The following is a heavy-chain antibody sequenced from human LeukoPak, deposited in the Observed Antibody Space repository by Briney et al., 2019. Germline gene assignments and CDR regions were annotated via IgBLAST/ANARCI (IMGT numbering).Heavy chain of an antibody. CDR2: INEDGSTT. J-gene: IGHJ4*02. D-gene: IGHD1-26*01. V-gene: IGHV3-74*01. Sequence: GGSLRLSCAASGFTFSSYWMHWVRQAPGKGLVWVSRINEDGSTTNYADSVKGRSTIFRDNAKNTLYLQMNSLRAEDTAVYYCVRDLGGRSGHWGQGTLVTVSS. CDR1: GFTFSSYW. CDR3: VRDLGGRSGH.